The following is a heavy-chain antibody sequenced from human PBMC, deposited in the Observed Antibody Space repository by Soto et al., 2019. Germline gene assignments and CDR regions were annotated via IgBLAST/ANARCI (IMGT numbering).Heavy chain of an antibody. D-gene: IGHD3-3*01. V-gene: IGHV3-33*01. CDR2: IWYDGSNK. CDR3: ARDRSDVCSGYLSGYFDY. Sequence: GGSLRLSCAASGFTFSSYGMHWVRQAPGKGLEWVAVIWYDGSNKYYADSVKGRFTISRDNSKNTLYLQMNSLRAEDTAVYYCARDRSDVCSGYLSGYFDYWGQGTLVTVSS. CDR1: GFTFSSYG. J-gene: IGHJ4*02.